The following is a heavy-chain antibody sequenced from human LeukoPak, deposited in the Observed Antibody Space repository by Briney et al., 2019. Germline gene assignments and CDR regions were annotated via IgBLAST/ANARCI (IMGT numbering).Heavy chain of an antibody. Sequence: SETLSLTCTVSGGSISSHYRSWIRQPPGEGLEWIGYIYYSGSTNYNPSLKSRVTISVDTSKNQFSLNLSSVTAADTAVYYCATSAYYYYMDVGGNGTTVTVSS. V-gene: IGHV4-59*11. CDR2: IYYSGST. J-gene: IGHJ6*03. CDR3: ATSAYYYYMDV. CDR1: GGSISSHY.